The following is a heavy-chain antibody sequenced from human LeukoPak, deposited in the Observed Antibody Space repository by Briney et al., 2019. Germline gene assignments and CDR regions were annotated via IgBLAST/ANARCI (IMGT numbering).Heavy chain of an antibody. CDR3: ASVDTAMVYSDAFDI. J-gene: IGHJ3*02. Sequence: PGESLKISCKGSGYSFTSYWIGWVRQMPGKGLEWMGIIYPGDSDTRYSPSFQGQVTISADKSISTAYLQWSSLKASDTAMYYCASVDTAMVYSDAFDIWGQGTMVTVSS. CDR1: GYSFTSYW. D-gene: IGHD5-18*01. V-gene: IGHV5-51*01. CDR2: IYPGDSDT.